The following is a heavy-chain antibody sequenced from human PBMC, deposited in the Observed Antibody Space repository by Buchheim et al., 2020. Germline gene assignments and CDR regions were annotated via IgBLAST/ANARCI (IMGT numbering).Heavy chain of an antibody. D-gene: IGHD6-19*01. Sequence: EVQLVESGGGSVQPGGSLRLSCAASGFTFSSYAMSWVRQAPGKGLEWVSGISGRGGATYYADSVKGRFTISRDHSKNTLYLQMNSLRAEDTAVYYCAKGGEGSGWYWYYFDFWGQGT. J-gene: IGHJ4*02. V-gene: IGHV3-23*04. CDR2: ISGRGGAT. CDR3: AKGGEGSGWYWYYFDF. CDR1: GFTFSSYA.